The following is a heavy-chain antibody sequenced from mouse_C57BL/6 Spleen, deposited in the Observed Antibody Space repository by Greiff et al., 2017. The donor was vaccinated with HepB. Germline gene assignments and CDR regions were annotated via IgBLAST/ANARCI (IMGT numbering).Heavy chain of an antibody. V-gene: IGHV5-4*01. CDR1: GFTFSSYA. J-gene: IGHJ1*03. Sequence: DVHLVESGGGLVKPGGSLKLSCAASGFTFSSYAMSWVRQTPEKRLEWVATISDGGSYTYYPDNVKGRFTISRDNAKNNLYLQMSHLKSEDTAMYYCARDEGARYFDVWGTGTTVTVSS. CDR2: ISDGGSYT. CDR3: ARDEGARYFDV.